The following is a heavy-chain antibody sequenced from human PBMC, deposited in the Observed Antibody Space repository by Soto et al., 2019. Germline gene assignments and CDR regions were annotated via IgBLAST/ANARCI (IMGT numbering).Heavy chain of an antibody. CDR3: ASRDPGTSVDY. CDR1: GGSFTSNNW. Sequence: SETLFLTCAVSGGSFTSNNWWTWVRQPPGQGLEWIGEIYRTGSTNYNPSLKSRVTISLDKSENQFSLKVTSLTAADTAVYYCASRDPGTSVDYWGQGTLVTVSS. J-gene: IGHJ4*02. CDR2: IYRTGST. D-gene: IGHD1-7*01. V-gene: IGHV4-4*02.